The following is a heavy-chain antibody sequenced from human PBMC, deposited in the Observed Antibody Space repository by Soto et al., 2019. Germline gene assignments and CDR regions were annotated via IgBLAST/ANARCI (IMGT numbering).Heavy chain of an antibody. CDR2: IFSSGTT. CDR3: ARVPSPFDFYYAMDV. J-gene: IGHJ6*02. Sequence: SETLSLTCPVSGYSIGSGNNSWSWIRQAPGKGLEWIGYIFSSGTTYYNPSLKSRLTMSLDTSQNQFSLKLNSVTAADTAVYFCARVPSPFDFYYAMDVWGQGTTVTVSS. V-gene: IGHV4-30-4*02. CDR1: GYSIGSGNNS. D-gene: IGHD3-16*01.